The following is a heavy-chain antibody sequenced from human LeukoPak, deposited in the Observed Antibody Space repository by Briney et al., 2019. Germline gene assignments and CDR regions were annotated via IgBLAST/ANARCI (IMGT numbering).Heavy chain of an antibody. CDR1: GGSFSGYY. V-gene: IGHV4-34*01. Sequence: PSETLSLTCAVYGGSFSGYYWSWIRQPPGKGLEWIGEIKHSGSTNYNPSLKSRVTISVDTSKNQFSLQLSSVTAADTAVYYCARGDRGYSYGYLFDYWGQGTLVTVSS. J-gene: IGHJ4*02. CDR2: IKHSGST. CDR3: ARGDRGYSYGYLFDY. D-gene: IGHD5-18*01.